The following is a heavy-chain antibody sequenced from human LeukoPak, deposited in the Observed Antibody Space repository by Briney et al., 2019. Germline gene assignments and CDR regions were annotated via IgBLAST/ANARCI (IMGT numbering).Heavy chain of an antibody. CDR2: IYYSGST. Sequence: SETLSLTCTVSGGSISSYYWSWIRQPPGKGLEWIGYIYYSGSTNYNPSLKSRVTISVDTSKNQFSLKLSSVNAADTAVYYCARSSRVLWFGELSWGQGTLVTVSS. CDR1: GGSISSYY. CDR3: ARSSRVLWFGELS. D-gene: IGHD3-10*01. J-gene: IGHJ4*02. V-gene: IGHV4-59*01.